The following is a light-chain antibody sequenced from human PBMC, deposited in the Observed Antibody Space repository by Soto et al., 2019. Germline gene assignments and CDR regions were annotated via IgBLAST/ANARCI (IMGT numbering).Light chain of an antibody. Sequence: QSVLTQPASVSGSPGQSITISCTGTSSDVGGYNYVSWYQQHPGKAPKLMIYDVSNRPSGVSNRLSGSKSGNTASLTISGLQAKDEADYYCSSYTSSSTLRHVFGTGTKVTVL. CDR1: SSDVGGYNY. V-gene: IGLV2-14*01. CDR2: DVS. CDR3: SSYTSSSTLRHV. J-gene: IGLJ1*01.